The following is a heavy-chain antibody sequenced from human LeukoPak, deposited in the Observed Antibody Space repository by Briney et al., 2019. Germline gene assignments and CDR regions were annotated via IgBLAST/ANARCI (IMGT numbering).Heavy chain of an antibody. J-gene: IGHJ4*02. D-gene: IGHD4-17*01. CDR1: GFTFSSFL. CDR2: IKEDGSEK. Sequence: PGGSLRLSCAASGFTFSSFLMTWVRQAPGKGLEWVANIKEDGSEKYYVDSVKGRFTISRDNAKNSLYLQMNSLRAEDTAVYYCARARHYARDYWGQGTLVTVSS. CDR3: ARARHYARDY. V-gene: IGHV3-7*01.